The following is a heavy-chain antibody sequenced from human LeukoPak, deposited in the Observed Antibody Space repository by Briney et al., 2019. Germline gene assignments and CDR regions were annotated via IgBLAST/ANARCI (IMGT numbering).Heavy chain of an antibody. J-gene: IGHJ4*02. D-gene: IGHD3-16*01. CDR3: ARDQYALDYFDY. CDR2: INSDGSST. Sequence: GGSLRLSCAASGFTLSSYWMHWVRQAPGKGLVWVSRINSDGSSTSYADSVKGRFTISRDNAKNTLYLQMNSLRAEDTAVYYCARDQYALDYFDYWGQGTLVTVSS. CDR1: GFTLSSYW. V-gene: IGHV3-74*01.